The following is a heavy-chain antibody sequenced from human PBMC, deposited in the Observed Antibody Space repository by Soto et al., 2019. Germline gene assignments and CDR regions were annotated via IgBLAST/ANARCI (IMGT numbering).Heavy chain of an antibody. CDR1: GFTFSSYA. D-gene: IGHD3-10*01. V-gene: IGHV3-23*01. J-gene: IGHJ4*02. Sequence: GGSLRLSCAASGFTFSSYAMSWVRQAPGKGLEWVSAISGSGGSPYYADSVKGWFTISRDNSKNTLYLQMNSLRAEDTVVYCCAKVPVVRGVIILYFDYWGQGTLVAVSS. CDR3: AKVPVVRGVIILYFDY. CDR2: ISGSGGSP.